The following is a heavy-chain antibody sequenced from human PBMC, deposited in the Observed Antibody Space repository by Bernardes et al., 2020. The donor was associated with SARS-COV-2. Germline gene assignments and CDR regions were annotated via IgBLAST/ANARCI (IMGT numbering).Heavy chain of an antibody. D-gene: IGHD6-19*01. Sequence: SETLSLTCTVSGGSVSSYFWSWIRQPPGKGLEWIGYVYSNGSTNYHPSLKSRVSISIDTSRYQFSLRLSSVTAADTAVYYCARHRAYRGGWYLADFDYWGQGTLVTVSS. CDR1: GGSVSSYF. J-gene: IGHJ4*02. V-gene: IGHV4-59*08. CDR3: ARHRAYRGGWYLADFDY. CDR2: VYSNGST.